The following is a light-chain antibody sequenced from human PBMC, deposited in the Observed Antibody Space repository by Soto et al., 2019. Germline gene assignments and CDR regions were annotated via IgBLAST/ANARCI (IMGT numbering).Light chain of an antibody. CDR1: QSVSSN. V-gene: IGKV3-15*01. J-gene: IGKJ5*01. CDR2: GAS. Sequence: EIVMTQSPATLSVSPGERATLSCRASQSVSSNFACYQQRPGQAPRLLVYGASTRATGVPVRFSGSGSGTEFTLTISSLQSEDFAVYYCQQYNNWPPITFGQGTRLEI. CDR3: QQYNNWPPIT.